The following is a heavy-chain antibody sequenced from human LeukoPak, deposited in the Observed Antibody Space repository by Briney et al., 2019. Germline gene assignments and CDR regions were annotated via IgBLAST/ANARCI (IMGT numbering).Heavy chain of an antibody. Sequence: GGSLGLSCAASGFTFSSYGITWVRQVAGKGLVWVSHITADGTTGYADSVKARFTISRDNPKNTLYLQMNSLRAEDTAVYYCARGLYCSSTSCYIYYYYGMDVWGQGTTVTVSS. CDR2: ITADGTT. CDR1: GFTFSSYG. V-gene: IGHV3-74*01. D-gene: IGHD2-2*02. CDR3: ARGLYCSSTSCYIYYYYGMDV. J-gene: IGHJ6*02.